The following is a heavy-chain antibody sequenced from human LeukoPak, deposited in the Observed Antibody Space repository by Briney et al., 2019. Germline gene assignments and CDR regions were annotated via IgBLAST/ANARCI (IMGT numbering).Heavy chain of an antibody. Sequence: SETLSLTCAVSGGPLTSYYWSWIRQPPGKGLEWIGSIYYRGSTNYNPSLESRVAISVDTSKNRFSLELSAVTAADTAVYDCARDRYSGYDGFGAFDIWGQGTMVTVSS. V-gene: IGHV4-59*01. D-gene: IGHD5-12*01. CDR3: ARDRYSGYDGFGAFDI. CDR1: GGPLTSYY. J-gene: IGHJ3*02. CDR2: IYYRGST.